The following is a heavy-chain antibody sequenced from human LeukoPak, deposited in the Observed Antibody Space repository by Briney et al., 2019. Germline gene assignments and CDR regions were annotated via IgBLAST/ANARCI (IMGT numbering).Heavy chain of an antibody. D-gene: IGHD6-19*01. CDR2: IKSKTDGTTT. CDR1: GFTLSNAW. Sequence: GGSLRLSCAASGFTLSNAWMSCVRQAPGKGLEWVGRIKSKTDGTTTDYDAPVKGRFTISRDDSKNTLYLQMNSLKTEDTAVYYCTTNIAVAGTKYFQHWGQGTLVTVSS. CDR3: TTNIAVAGTKYFQH. V-gene: IGHV3-15*01. J-gene: IGHJ1*01.